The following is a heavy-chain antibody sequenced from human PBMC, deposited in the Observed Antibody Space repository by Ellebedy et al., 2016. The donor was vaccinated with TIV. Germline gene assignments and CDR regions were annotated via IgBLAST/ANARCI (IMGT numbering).Heavy chain of an antibody. Sequence: SVKVSXXASGGTFSSYAISWVRQAPGQGLEWMGGIIPIFGTANYAQKFQGRVTITADESTSTAYMELSSLRSEDTAVYYCASCVGYSYGYDYYGMDVWGQGTTVTVSS. V-gene: IGHV1-69*13. CDR1: GGTFSSYA. CDR2: IIPIFGTA. D-gene: IGHD5-18*01. J-gene: IGHJ6*02. CDR3: ASCVGYSYGYDYYGMDV.